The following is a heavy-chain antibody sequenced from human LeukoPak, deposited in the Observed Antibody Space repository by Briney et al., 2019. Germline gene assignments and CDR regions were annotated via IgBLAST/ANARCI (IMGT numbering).Heavy chain of an antibody. V-gene: IGHV4-39*01. J-gene: IGHJ4*02. CDR1: GGSICSSSYY. D-gene: IGHD2-15*01. Sequence: SETLSLTCTVSGGSICSSSYYWGWIRQPPGKGLEWIGSIYYSGSTYYNPSLKSRVTISVDTSKNQFSLKLSSVTAADTAVYYCARHVAGLFDYWGQGTLVTVSS. CDR3: ARHVAGLFDY. CDR2: IYYSGST.